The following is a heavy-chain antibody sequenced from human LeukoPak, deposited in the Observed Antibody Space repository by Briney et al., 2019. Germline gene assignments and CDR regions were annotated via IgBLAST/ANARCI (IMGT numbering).Heavy chain of an antibody. J-gene: IGHJ4*02. D-gene: IGHD3-16*01. CDR3: AXXXXXTKGDNFDY. CDR2: INPNSGGT. Sequence: GASVKVSCKASGYTFTGYYMHWVRQAPGQGLEWMGWINPNSGGTNYAQKFQGRVTMTRDTSISTAYMELSRLRSDDTAVYYCAXXXXXTKGDNFDYWGQGTLVTVSS. CDR1: GYTFTGYY. V-gene: IGHV1-2*02.